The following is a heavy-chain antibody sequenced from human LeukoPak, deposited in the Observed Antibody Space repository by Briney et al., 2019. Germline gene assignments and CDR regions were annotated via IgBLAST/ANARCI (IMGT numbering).Heavy chain of an antibody. D-gene: IGHD1-26*01. J-gene: IGHJ6*03. V-gene: IGHV3-11*06. CDR3: AREGMGWDHDYYYYMDV. CDR1: GFTFSDYY. Sequence: GGSLRLSCAASGFTFSDYYMSWIRQAPGKGLEWVSYISSSSSYIYYADSVKGRFTISRDNAKNSLYLQMNSLRAEDTAVYYCAREGMGWDHDYYYYMDVWGKGTTVTVSS. CDR2: ISSSSSYI.